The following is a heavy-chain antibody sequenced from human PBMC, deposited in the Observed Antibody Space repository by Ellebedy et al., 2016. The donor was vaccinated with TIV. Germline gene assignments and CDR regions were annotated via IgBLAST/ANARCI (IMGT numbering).Heavy chain of an antibody. CDR1: GGSISSYY. D-gene: IGHD1-1*01. V-gene: IGHV4-59*08. Sequence: MPSETLSLTCSVSGGSISSYYWTWIRQPPGKGLEWIAYFYHSGNTNYSPSLKSRVTISVDTSKNQFSLKLSSVTAADTAGYYCATYTMGRLDYWGQGTPVTVST. CDR3: ATYTMGRLDY. J-gene: IGHJ4*02. CDR2: FYHSGNT.